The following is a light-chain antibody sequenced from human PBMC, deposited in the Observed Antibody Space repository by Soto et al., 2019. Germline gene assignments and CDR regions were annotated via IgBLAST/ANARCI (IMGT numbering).Light chain of an antibody. Sequence: SIAISFTGTSSDVGGYNYVSWYQQHPGKAPKLMIYDVSNRPSGVSNRFSGSKSGNTASLTISGLQAEDEADYYCSSYTSRSTLVFGTGTKVTVL. CDR1: SSDVGGYNY. CDR3: SSYTSRSTLV. CDR2: DVS. V-gene: IGLV2-14*04. J-gene: IGLJ1*01.